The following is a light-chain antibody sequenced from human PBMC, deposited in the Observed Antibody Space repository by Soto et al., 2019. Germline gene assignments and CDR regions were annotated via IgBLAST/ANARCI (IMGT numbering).Light chain of an antibody. V-gene: IGLV2-14*03. J-gene: IGLJ1*01. CDR1: SSDVGGNKY. Sequence: ALTQPASVSGSPGQSITISCTGTSSDVGGNKYVSWYQQYPGKAPKLMICDVSNRPSGVSNRFSGSKSGNTASLTISGLQAEDEADYYCSAFTGTSYVFGTGTKVTV. CDR2: DVS. CDR3: SAFTGTSYV.